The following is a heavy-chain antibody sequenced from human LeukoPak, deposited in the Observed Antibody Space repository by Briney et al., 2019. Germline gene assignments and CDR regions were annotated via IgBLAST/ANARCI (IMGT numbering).Heavy chain of an antibody. J-gene: IGHJ4*02. Sequence: ASVKVSCRASGYRFTSYDMHWVRQAPGQGLEWMGIINPSGGSTSYAQRFQGRVAMTRDTSTTTVYMEVNSLTSEDTAVYFCARDGPTAAPFDYWGQGTLVTVSS. V-gene: IGHV1-46*01. CDR2: INPSGGST. CDR3: ARDGPTAAPFDY. D-gene: IGHD2-2*01. CDR1: GYRFTSYD.